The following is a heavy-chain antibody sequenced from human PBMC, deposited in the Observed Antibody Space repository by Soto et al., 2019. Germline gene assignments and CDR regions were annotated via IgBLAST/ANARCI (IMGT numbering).Heavy chain of an antibody. V-gene: IGHV1-18*01. CDR2: INTYNGNT. J-gene: IGHJ4*02. D-gene: IGHD5-12*01. CDR1: GYTFRNYA. CDR3: AKSPRGDMATD. Sequence: QVQLVQSGAEVKKPGASVKVSCKASGYTFRNYAVNWVRQAPGQGLEWMGSINTYNGNTNYAQSLQDRVTLTADTATSTVFMELRSLRSDDTAVYYCAKSPRGDMATDWGQGTLVIVSS.